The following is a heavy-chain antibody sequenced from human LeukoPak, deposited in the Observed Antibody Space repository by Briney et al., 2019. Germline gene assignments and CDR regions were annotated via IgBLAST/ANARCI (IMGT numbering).Heavy chain of an antibody. D-gene: IGHD3-3*01. CDR1: GVTFSSYA. Sequence: SVKISCKASGVTFSSYAISWVRQAPGQGLEWMGGIIPIFRTANYAQKFQGRVTITTDESTSTAYMELSSLRSEDTAVHYCATAPSAIYYYYMDVWGKGTTVTVSS. CDR2: IIPIFRTA. V-gene: IGHV1-69*05. J-gene: IGHJ6*03. CDR3: ATAPSAIYYYYMDV.